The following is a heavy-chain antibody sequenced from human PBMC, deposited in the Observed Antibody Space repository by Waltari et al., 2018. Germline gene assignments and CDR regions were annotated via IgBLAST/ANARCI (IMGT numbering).Heavy chain of an antibody. Sequence: QVQLVQSGAEVKKPGASVKVSCKASGYTFTGYYMHWVRQAPGQGLAWMGRSSPNVGGTNYGQEFQGRVNMTRDTSISTAYMELSRLRSDDTAVYYCARAGTIAAAFDYWGQGTLVTVSS. V-gene: IGHV1-2*06. CDR3: ARAGTIAAAFDY. D-gene: IGHD6-13*01. J-gene: IGHJ4*02. CDR1: GYTFTGYY. CDR2: SSPNVGGT.